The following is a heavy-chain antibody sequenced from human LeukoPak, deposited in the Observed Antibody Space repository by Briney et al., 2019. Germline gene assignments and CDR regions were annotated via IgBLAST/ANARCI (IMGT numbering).Heavy chain of an antibody. CDR2: IIDSGST. CDR3: ATYGPTSGGYTFEY. J-gene: IGHJ4*02. Sequence: ASGTLSLTCAVSGGSISSGYWWSWVRQPPMKGLEWIGEIIDSGSTNYNPSLKGRITISLDKTKNQFSLNVNSVTAADTAVYYCATYGPTSGGYTFEYWGQGILVIVSS. CDR1: GGSISSGYW. D-gene: IGHD2-15*01. V-gene: IGHV4-4*02.